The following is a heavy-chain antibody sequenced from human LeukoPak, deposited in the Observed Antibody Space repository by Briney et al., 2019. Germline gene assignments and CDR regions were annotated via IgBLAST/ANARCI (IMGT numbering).Heavy chain of an antibody. CDR1: GFTFSSYA. CDR2: ISYDGSNK. V-gene: IGHV3-30-3*01. Sequence: PGGSLRLSCAASGFTFSSYAMHWARQAPGKGLEWVAVISYDGSNKYYADSVKGRFTISRDNSKNTLYLQMNSLRAEDTAVYYCARAIKKEMVRGVITMGDWGQGTLVTVSS. J-gene: IGHJ4*02. CDR3: ARAIKKEMVRGVITMGD. D-gene: IGHD3-10*01.